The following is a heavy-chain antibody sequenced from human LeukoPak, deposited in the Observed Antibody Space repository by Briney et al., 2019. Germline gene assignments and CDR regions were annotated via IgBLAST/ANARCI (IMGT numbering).Heavy chain of an antibody. CDR1: GGSISSYY. V-gene: IGHV4-4*07. J-gene: IGHJ6*03. CDR2: IYTSGST. CDR3: ARAEKVYYYYYMDV. Sequence: SETLSLTRTVSGGSISSYYWSWIRQPAGKGLEWIGRIYTSGSTNYNPSLKSRVTMSVDTSKNQFSLKLSSVTAADTAVYYCARAEKVYYYYYMDVWGKGTTVTVSS.